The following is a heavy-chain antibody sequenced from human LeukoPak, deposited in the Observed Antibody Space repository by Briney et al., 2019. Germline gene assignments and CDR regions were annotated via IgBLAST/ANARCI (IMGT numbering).Heavy chain of an antibody. J-gene: IGHJ4*02. CDR3: ASILRSSSGYYFNY. CDR2: IYSGDTT. V-gene: IGHV3-66*01. D-gene: IGHD3-10*01. Sequence: GGSLRLSCAASGFTVSTNYMSWVRQAPGKGLEWVSVIYSGDTTFYADSVRGKFTISRDNSKNTLYLQMNSLRAEDTAAYYCASILRSSSGYYFNYWGQGTLVTVSS. CDR1: GFTVSTNY.